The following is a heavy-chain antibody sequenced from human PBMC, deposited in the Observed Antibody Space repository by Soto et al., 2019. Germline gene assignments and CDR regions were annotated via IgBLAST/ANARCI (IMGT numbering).Heavy chain of an antibody. CDR2: IGECPDTT. J-gene: IGHJ6*02. D-gene: IGHD7-27*01. Sequence: PGGSLRLSCVASGFRFSSFAMSWVRQAPGKGLEWVSGIGECPDTTYYADSVKGRFTIFRDNSRNTLYLQMSSLRAEDTAQYYCAKWGNDWGYYYYGMNVWGQGTTVTVSS. CDR1: GFRFSSFA. CDR3: AKWGNDWGYYYYGMNV. V-gene: IGHV3-23*01.